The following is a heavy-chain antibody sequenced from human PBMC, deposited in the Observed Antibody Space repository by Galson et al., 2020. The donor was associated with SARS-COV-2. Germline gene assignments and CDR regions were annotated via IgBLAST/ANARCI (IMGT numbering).Heavy chain of an antibody. J-gene: IGHJ4*02. CDR1: GFTVSSNY. CDR2: IYSGGST. CDR3: ARSYGDYYFDY. Sequence: GESLKISCAASGFTVSSNYMSWVRQAPGKGLEWVSVIYSGGSTFYAASVKGRFTISRDNSKNTLYLQMNNLRAEDTAVYYCARSYGDYYFDYWGQGTLVTVSS. V-gene: IGHV3-53*01. D-gene: IGHD2-21*01.